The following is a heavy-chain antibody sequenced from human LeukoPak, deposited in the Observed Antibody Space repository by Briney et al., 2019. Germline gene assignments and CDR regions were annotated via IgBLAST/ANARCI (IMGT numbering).Heavy chain of an antibody. D-gene: IGHD4-11*01. CDR2: INPSSGST. CDR3: ARGRTTIPSVFDY. V-gene: IGHV1-46*01. CDR1: GYTVTNYF. J-gene: IGHJ4*02. Sequence: GASVKVSCKASGYTVTNYFMHWVRQAPGQGLEWMGIINPSSGSTSYAQKFQGRVTMTRDISTSTVYMELSSLRFEDTAVYYCARGRTTIPSVFDYWGQGTLVTVSS.